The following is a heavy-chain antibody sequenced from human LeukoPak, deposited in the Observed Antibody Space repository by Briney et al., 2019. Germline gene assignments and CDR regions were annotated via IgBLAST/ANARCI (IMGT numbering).Heavy chain of an antibody. D-gene: IGHD3-10*01. V-gene: IGHV4-34*01. CDR3: ARVSWFEELPNY. Sequence: SETLSLTCGVYDGSLSDYHWSWIRQPPGKGLEWIGEINHSGSTNYNPSLKSRVIILLDTSKNQFSLKLSSVTAADTAVYYCARVSWFEELPNYWGQGTLVTVSS. J-gene: IGHJ4*02. CDR2: INHSGST. CDR1: DGSLSDYH.